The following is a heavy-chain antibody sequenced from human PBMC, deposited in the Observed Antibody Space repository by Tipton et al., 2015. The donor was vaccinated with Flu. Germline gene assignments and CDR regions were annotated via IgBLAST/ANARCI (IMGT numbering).Heavy chain of an antibody. CDR1: GGSISSGSYY. CDR2: IYTSGST. V-gene: IGHV4-61*02. Sequence: LRLSCTVSGGSISSGSYYWSWIRQPAGKGLEWIGRIYTSGSTNYNPSLKSRVTISVDTSKNQFSLKLSSVTAADTAVYYCAREGFDSSGYRAGDAFVIWGKGTMVTVSS. J-gene: IGHJ3*02. CDR3: AREGFDSSGYRAGDAFVI. D-gene: IGHD3-22*01.